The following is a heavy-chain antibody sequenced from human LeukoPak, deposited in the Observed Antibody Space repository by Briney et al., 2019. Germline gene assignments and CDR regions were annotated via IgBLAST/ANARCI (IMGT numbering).Heavy chain of an antibody. J-gene: IGHJ3*02. V-gene: IGHV6-1*01. CDR2: TYYRSKWYN. D-gene: IGHD3-16*02. CDR3: ARDPDPFSRLSVFDI. Sequence: SQTLSLTCAISGDSVSSKSATWNWIRQSPSRGLEWLGRTYYRSKWYNDYAVIVKSRMTINPDTSKNQFSLQLNSVTPEDTAVYYCARDPDPFSRLSVFDIWGQGTMVTVSS. CDR1: GDSVSSKSAT.